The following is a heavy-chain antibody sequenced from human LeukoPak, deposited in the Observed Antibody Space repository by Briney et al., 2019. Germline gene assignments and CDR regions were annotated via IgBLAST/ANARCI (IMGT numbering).Heavy chain of an antibody. J-gene: IGHJ4*02. CDR1: GGSISSGDYY. Sequence: PSQTLSLTCTVSGGSISSGDYYWSWIRQPPGKGLEWIGSIYYSGSTYYNPSLKSRVTISVDTSKNQFSLKLSSVTAADTAVYYCARQTVTGDFDYWGQGTLVTVSS. CDR3: ARQTVTGDFDY. CDR2: IYYSGST. V-gene: IGHV4-39*01. D-gene: IGHD7-27*01.